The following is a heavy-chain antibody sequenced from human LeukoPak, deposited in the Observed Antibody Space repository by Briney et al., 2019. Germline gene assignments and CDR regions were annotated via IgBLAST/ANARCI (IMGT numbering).Heavy chain of an antibody. Sequence: ASVKVSCKASGYTYTSNYIHWVRQAPGQGLEWMGMIYPRDGSTSYAQKFQGRVTVTRDTSTSTVHMELSGLRSEDTAVYYCARDQEGFDYWGQGTLVTVSS. V-gene: IGHV1-46*01. CDR3: ARDQEGFDY. CDR1: GYTYTSNY. CDR2: IYPRDGST. J-gene: IGHJ4*02.